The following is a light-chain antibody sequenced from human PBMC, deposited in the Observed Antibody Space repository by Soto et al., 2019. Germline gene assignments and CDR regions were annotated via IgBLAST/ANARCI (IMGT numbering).Light chain of an antibody. CDR3: QQYDSPPWT. V-gene: IGKV1-5*03. Sequence: DIQMTQSPSTLSASVGDRVTTTCRASQSISSWLAWYQQKPGKAPKLLIYKASTLDSGVPSRFSGSGSGTEFTLSISSLQPDDFATYHCQQYDSPPWTFGQGTKV. CDR2: KAS. CDR1: QSISSW. J-gene: IGKJ1*01.